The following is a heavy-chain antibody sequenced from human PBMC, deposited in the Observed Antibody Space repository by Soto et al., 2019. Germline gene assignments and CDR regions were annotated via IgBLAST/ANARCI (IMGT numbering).Heavy chain of an antibody. J-gene: IGHJ3*02. V-gene: IGHV4-59*01. CDR3: AREGYSSSWYAWCACDI. CDR1: GGSISSYY. Sequence: QVQLQESGPGLVKPSETLSLTCTVSGGSISSYYWSWIRQPPGKGLEWIGYIYYSGSTNYNPSLTSRVTLSVDTSKNQFSLKLSSVTAADTAVYYCAREGYSSSWYAWCACDIWGQGTMVTVSS. D-gene: IGHD6-13*01. CDR2: IYYSGST.